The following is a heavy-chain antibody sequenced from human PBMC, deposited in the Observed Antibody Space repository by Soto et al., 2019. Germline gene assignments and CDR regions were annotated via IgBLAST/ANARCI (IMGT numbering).Heavy chain of an antibody. CDR3: ARELVYSDASDLFSLGH. V-gene: IGHV5-51*01. CDR1: GYDFTHYW. D-gene: IGHD3-22*01. J-gene: IGHJ4*02. CDR2: IYPGDSDT. Sequence: ESLKISCKGSGYDFTHYWNAWVRQTPGKGLEWMGVIYPGDSDTKYSPSFQGQVTISADKSIDTAYLQRSGLKASDTAIYYCARELVYSDASDLFSLGHWGQRTLVTVSS.